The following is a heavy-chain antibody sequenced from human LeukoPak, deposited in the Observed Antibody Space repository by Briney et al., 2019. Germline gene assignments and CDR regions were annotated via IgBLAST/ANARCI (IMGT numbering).Heavy chain of an antibody. CDR2: IIPLFGST. CDR1: GGTLTYHA. CDR3: ARSMDNVLSYYMDV. J-gene: IGHJ6*03. V-gene: IGHV1-69*05. Sequence: ASVKVSCKASGGTLTYHAVSWVRQAPGQGLEWMGGIIPLFGSTKYTQKFQGRVTITTDESTRVAYMELSSLRSDDTAVYYCARSMDNVLSYYMDVWGEGTTVIVSS. D-gene: IGHD2-8*01.